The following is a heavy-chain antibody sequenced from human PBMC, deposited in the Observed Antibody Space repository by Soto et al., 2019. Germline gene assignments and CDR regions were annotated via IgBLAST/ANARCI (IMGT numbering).Heavy chain of an antibody. CDR2: TYYRSTWYN. V-gene: IGHV6-1*01. J-gene: IGHJ6*02. CDR3: ARLKAYSSSDYYYGMDV. Sequence: SQTLSLTCAISGDSVSSDSAAWNWIRQSTSRGLEWLGRTYYRSTWYNDYAVSVKSRITINPDTSKNQFSLQLNSVTPEDTAVYYCARLKAYSSSDYYYGMDVWGQGTTVTVSS. D-gene: IGHD6-6*01. CDR1: GDSVSSDSAA.